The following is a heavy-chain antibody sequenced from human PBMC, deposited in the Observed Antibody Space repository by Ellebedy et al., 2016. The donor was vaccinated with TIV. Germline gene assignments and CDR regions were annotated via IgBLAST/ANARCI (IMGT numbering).Heavy chain of an antibody. Sequence: ASVKVSCXASGYGFHSYDINWVRQATGQGLEWMGWMNPNSGNTGYAQKFQGRVTMTRNTSITTAYMELSSLRSEDTAVYYCVRGGYYYGSASYYPFDYWGPGTPVTVSS. J-gene: IGHJ4*02. CDR1: GYGFHSYD. CDR3: VRGGYYYGSASYYPFDY. CDR2: MNPNSGNT. D-gene: IGHD3-10*01. V-gene: IGHV1-8*01.